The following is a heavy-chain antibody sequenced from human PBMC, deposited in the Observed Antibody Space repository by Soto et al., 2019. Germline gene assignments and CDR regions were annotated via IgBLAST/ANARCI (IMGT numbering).Heavy chain of an antibody. D-gene: IGHD2-8*02. CDR2: IYHSGST. V-gene: IGHV4-38-2*01. CDR1: GYSISSGYY. J-gene: IGHJ4*02. Sequence: PSETLSLTCAVSGYSISSGYYWGWIRQPPGKGLEWIGSIYHSGSTYYNPSLKSRVTISVDTSKNQFSLKLSSVTAADTAVYYCARATGGFLVDYWGQGTQVTVSS. CDR3: ARATGGFLVDY.